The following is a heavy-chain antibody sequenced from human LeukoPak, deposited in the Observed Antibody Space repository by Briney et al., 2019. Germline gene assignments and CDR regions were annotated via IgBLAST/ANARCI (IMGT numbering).Heavy chain of an antibody. V-gene: IGHV3-53*01. CDR2: IYSGGDT. CDR3: ARDVTGRDDAFDI. CDR1: XFTXSSXX. D-gene: IGHD1-20*01. Sequence: CAAXXFTXSSXXMSWVXQXPGXGLXXXSVIYSGGDTYYADSVKGRFTISRDNSKNTLYLQMNSLRAEDTAVYYCARDVTGRDDAFDIWGQGTMVTVSS. J-gene: IGHJ3*02.